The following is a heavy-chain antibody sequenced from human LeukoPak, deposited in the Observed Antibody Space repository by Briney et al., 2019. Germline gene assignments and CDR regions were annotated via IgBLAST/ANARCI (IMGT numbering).Heavy chain of an antibody. CDR1: GFTFSSYW. CDR3: ARDTYDSSGYYYGPFDY. D-gene: IGHD3-22*01. CDR2: INTDGSST. V-gene: IGHV3-74*01. Sequence: GGSLRLSCAASGFTFSSYWMHWVRQAPGKGLVWVSRINTDGSSTRYADSVKGRFTISRDNAKNTLNLQMNSLRAEDTAVYYCARDTYDSSGYYYGPFDYWGQGTLVTVPS. J-gene: IGHJ4*02.